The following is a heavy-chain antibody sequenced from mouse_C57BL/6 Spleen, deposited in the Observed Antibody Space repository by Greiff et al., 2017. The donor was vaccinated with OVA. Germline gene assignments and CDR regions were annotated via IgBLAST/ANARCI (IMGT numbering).Heavy chain of an antibody. CDR2: IDPSASYT. V-gene: IGHV1-69*01. Sequence: QVQLQQPGAELVMPGASVKLSCKASGYTFPSYWMHWVKQRPGQGLEWIGEIDPSASYTNYNQKFKGKSTLTVDKSSSTAYMQLSSLTSEDSAVYYCALIYYDYEGAYWGQGTLVTVSA. D-gene: IGHD2-4*01. CDR3: ALIYYDYEGAY. CDR1: GYTFPSYW. J-gene: IGHJ3*01.